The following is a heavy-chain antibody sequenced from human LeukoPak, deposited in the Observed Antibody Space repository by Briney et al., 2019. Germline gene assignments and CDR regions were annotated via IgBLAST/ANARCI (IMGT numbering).Heavy chain of an antibody. V-gene: IGHV4-34*01. J-gene: IGHJ2*01. Sequence: PSETLSLTCAVYGGSFSGYYWSWIRQPPGKGLEWIGEINQSGSTNYNPSLKSRVTISVEKSKNQFSLKLSSVTAADTAVYYCARDRGRKYQLQYWYFDLWGRGTLVTVSS. CDR1: GGSFSGYY. D-gene: IGHD2-2*01. CDR2: INQSGST. CDR3: ARDRGRKYQLQYWYFDL.